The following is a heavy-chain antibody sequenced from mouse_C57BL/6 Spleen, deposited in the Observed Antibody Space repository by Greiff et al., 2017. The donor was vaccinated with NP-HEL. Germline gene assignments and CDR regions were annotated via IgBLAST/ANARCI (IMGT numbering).Heavy chain of an antibody. CDR2: IGPETGGT. CDR1: GYTFTDYD. V-gene: IGHV1-15*01. CDR3: TRERNIPLDY. D-gene: IGHD5-1-1*01. J-gene: IGHJ2*01. Sequence: VQLQQSGAELVRPGASVTLSCEASGYTFTDYDMNWVRQPPVHGLEWIGAIGPETGGTAYNQKFTGKAILTADKFSSTAYIELSSQTSEDSSCYYCTRERNIPLDYWGQGTTLTVSS.